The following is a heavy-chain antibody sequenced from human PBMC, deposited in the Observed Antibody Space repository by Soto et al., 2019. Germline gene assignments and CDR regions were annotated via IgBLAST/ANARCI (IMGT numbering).Heavy chain of an antibody. V-gene: IGHV3-11*06. CDR2: ISSSSSYT. CDR3: ARERYCSGGSCYSSYFDY. J-gene: IGHJ4*02. D-gene: IGHD2-15*01. CDR1: GFTFSDYY. Sequence: QVQLVESGGGLVKPGGSLRLSCAASGFTFSDYYMSWIRQAPGKGLEWVSYISSSSSYTNYADSVKGRFTISRDNAKNSLYLQMNSLRAEDTAVYYCARERYCSGGSCYSSYFDYWGQGTLVTVSS.